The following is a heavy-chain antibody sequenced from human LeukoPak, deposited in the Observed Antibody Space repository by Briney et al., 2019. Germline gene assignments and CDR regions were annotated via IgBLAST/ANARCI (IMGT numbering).Heavy chain of an antibody. D-gene: IGHD2-21*01. J-gene: IGHJ4*02. Sequence: GGSLRLSCAASGFTVSSNYMSWVRQAPGKGLAWVSVIYSGGSTYYADPVHGRFTISRDNSKNTLYLQRNSLRAEDKAVYYCAREVAFGWCLDYWGQGALVTVSS. V-gene: IGHV3-66*01. CDR3: AREVAFGWCLDY. CDR2: IYSGGST. CDR1: GFTVSSNY.